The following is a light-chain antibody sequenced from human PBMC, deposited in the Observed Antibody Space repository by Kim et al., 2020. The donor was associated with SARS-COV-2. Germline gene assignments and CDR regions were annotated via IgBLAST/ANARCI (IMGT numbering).Light chain of an antibody. V-gene: IGKV3-20*01. Sequence: EIVLTQSPGTLSLSPGERATLSCRASQSVSSSYLAWYQQKPGQAPRLLIYGASSRATGIPDRFSGSGSGTDFTLTISRLEPEHFAVYCWQQYGSSPNTFGEGTKVDIK. CDR1: QSVSSSY. J-gene: IGKJ4*02. CDR3: QQYGSSPNT. CDR2: GAS.